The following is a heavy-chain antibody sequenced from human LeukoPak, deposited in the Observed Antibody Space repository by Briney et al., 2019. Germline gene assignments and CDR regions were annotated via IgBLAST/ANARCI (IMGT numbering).Heavy chain of an antibody. J-gene: IGHJ4*02. V-gene: IGHV4-34*01. CDR3: ARGQRDPIVVVTYFDY. CDR1: GGSFSGYY. Sequence: PSETLSLTCAVYGGSFSGYYWSWIRQPPGKGLEWIGEINHSGSTNYNPSLKSRVTTSVDTSKNQFSLKLSSVTAADTAVYYCARGQRDPIVVVTYFDYWGQGTLVTVSS. CDR2: INHSGST. D-gene: IGHD2-21*02.